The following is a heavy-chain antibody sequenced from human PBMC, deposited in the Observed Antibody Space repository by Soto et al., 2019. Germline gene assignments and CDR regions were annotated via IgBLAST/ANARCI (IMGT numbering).Heavy chain of an antibody. V-gene: IGHV1-2*02. Sequence: ASVKVSCKASGYTFTGYYMHWVRQAPGQGLEWMGWINPNSGGTNYAQKFQGRVTMTRDTSISTAYMELSRLRSDDTAVYYCARGGTYYDFWSGFRVFWCDPWGQGTLVTVSS. CDR1: GYTFTGYY. CDR3: ARGGTYYDFWSGFRVFWCDP. D-gene: IGHD3-3*01. J-gene: IGHJ5*02. CDR2: INPNSGGT.